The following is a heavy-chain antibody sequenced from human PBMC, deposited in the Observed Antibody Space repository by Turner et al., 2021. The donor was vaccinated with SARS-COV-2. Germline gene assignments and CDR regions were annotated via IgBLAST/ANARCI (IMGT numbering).Heavy chain of an antibody. J-gene: IGHJ4*02. CDR3: AKGPWYYYDSSGLPYYFDY. D-gene: IGHD3-22*01. Sequence: QVQLVESGGGVVQPGRFLRLPCAASGFTFSSYGMHWVRQAPCKGLGWVAVISYDGSNKSYADSVKGRFTISRDNSKNTLYLQMNSLRAEDTAVYYCAKGPWYYYDSSGLPYYFDYWGQGTLVTVSS. CDR2: ISYDGSNK. CDR1: GFTFSSYG. V-gene: IGHV3-30*18.